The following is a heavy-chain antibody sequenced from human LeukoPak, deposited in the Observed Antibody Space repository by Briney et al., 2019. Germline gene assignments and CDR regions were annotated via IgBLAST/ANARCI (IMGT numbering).Heavy chain of an antibody. CDR3: ARGSAMIVDPFDY. D-gene: IGHD3-22*01. CDR2: INPNSGGT. CDR1: GYTFTGYY. V-gene: IGHV1-2*04. Sequence: GASVKVSCKASGYTFTGYYMHWVRQAPGQGLEWMGWINPNSGGTNYAQKFQGWVTMTRDTSISTAYMELSRLRSDDTAVYYCARGSAMIVDPFDYWGQGTLVTVSS. J-gene: IGHJ4*02.